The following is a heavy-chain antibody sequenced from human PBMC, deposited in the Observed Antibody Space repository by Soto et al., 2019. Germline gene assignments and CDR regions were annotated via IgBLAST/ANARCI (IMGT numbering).Heavy chain of an antibody. J-gene: IGHJ3*02. D-gene: IGHD3-10*01. V-gene: IGHV3-30-3*01. Sequence: GGCVRLSCASAGFALRIWVVHLVLQAPGKGLEWVAVISYDGSNKYYADSVKGRFTISRDNADNSLFLQMNSLRVEDTAVYYCARVIRREGRVAFDIWGQGTMVTVSS. CDR3: ARVIRREGRVAFDI. CDR2: ISYDGSNK. CDR1: GFALRIWV.